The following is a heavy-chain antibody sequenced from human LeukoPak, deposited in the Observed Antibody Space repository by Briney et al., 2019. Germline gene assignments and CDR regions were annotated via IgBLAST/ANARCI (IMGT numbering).Heavy chain of an antibody. CDR2: ISSSGRTI. J-gene: IGHJ4*02. CDR1: GFTFSDFY. CDR3: ARDAHYDDDGDLLDY. V-gene: IGHV3-11*04. D-gene: IGHD4-17*01. Sequence: PGGSLRLSCAASGFTFSDFYMTWIRQAPGKGLEWASYISSSGRTIYYADSVKGRFTISRDNAKNSLYLQMNSLRAEDTAVYYCARDAHYDDDGDLLDYWGRGTLVTVSS.